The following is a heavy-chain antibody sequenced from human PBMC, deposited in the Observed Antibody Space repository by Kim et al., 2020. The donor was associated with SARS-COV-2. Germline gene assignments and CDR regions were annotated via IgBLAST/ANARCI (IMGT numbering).Heavy chain of an antibody. CDR3: ARGRRVEYVWGSYRHRPHYFDY. CDR1: GGSISSSSYY. V-gene: IGHV4-39*01. Sequence: SETLSLTCTVSGGSISSSSYYWGWIRQPPGKGLEWIGSIYYSGSTYYNPSLKSRVTISVDTSKNQFSLKLSSVTAADTAVYYCARGRRVEYVWGSYRHRPHYFDYWGQGTLVTVSS. D-gene: IGHD3-16*02. J-gene: IGHJ4*02. CDR2: IYYSGST.